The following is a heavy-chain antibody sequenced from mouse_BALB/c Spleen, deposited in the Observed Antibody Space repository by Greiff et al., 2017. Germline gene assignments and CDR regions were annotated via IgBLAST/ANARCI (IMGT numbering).Heavy chain of an antibody. CDR1: GYTFTSYW. CDR3: AREDAPYYFDY. Sequence: QVQLQQSGAELAKPGASVKMSCKASGYTFTSYWMHWVKQRPGQGLEWIGYINPSTGYTEYNQKFKDKATLTADKSSSTAYMQLSSLTSEDSAVYYCAREDAPYYFDYWGQGTTLTVSS. CDR2: INPSTGYT. V-gene: IGHV1-7*01. J-gene: IGHJ2*01.